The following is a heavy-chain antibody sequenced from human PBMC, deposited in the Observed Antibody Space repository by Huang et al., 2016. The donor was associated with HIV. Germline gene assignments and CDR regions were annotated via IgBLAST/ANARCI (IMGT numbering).Heavy chain of an antibody. CDR2: IKTKNDTYAT. V-gene: IGHV3-73*01. Sequence: AASGFTFSGSAIHWVRQTSGKGLEWVGRIKTKNDTYATAFTASLEGRFTVSRDDSRNTAYLQMNSLKTEDTAVYYCTRLRNGDDAFDIWGQGTTVTVSS. CDR3: TRLRNGDDAFDI. J-gene: IGHJ3*02. CDR1: GFTFSGSA.